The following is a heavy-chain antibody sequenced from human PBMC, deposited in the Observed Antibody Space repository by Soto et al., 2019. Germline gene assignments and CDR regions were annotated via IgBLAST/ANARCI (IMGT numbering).Heavy chain of an antibody. CDR3: ASRFDY. J-gene: IGHJ4*02. CDR1: GFTFSNYP. CDR2: IGSTLNYT. V-gene: IGHV3-21*01. Sequence: EVQLVESGGGLVKPGGSLRLSCAASGFTFSNYPMNWVRQAPGKGLEWVSSIGSTLNYTYYTDSVKGRFTISRDNAKNSLFLQMHSLRADDTAVYYCASRFDYWGQGTLVIVSS.